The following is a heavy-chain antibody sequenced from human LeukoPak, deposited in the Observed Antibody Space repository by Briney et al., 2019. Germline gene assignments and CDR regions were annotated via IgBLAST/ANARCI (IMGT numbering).Heavy chain of an antibody. CDR3: ARRPRIAARPYYFDY. Sequence: SETLSLTCAVYGGSFSGYYWSWLRQPPGKGLEWIGEINHSGSTNYNPSLKSRVTISVDTSKNQFSLKLSSVTAADTAVYYCARRPRIAARPYYFDYWGQGTLVTVSS. V-gene: IGHV4-34*01. CDR2: INHSGST. CDR1: GGSFSGYY. D-gene: IGHD6-6*01. J-gene: IGHJ4*02.